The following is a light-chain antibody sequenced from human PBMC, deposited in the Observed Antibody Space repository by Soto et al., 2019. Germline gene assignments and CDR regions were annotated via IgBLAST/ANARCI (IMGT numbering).Light chain of an antibody. CDR3: QQYDNSPIT. J-gene: IGKJ5*01. Sequence: EIVMTQSPVTLSVSPGETVTLSFSASQSLRSNLALYQQKPGQTPRLLIYSASIRAAATPARFSGTGSETDLTLTISILEPEDFAVYYCQQYDNSPITFGQGTRLDIK. V-gene: IGKV3D-15*03. CDR2: SAS. CDR1: QSLRSN.